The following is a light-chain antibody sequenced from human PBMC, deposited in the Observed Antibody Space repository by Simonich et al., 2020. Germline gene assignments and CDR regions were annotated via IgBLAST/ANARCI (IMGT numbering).Light chain of an antibody. CDR3: CSYAGSSTFAV. Sequence: QSALTQPASVSGSPGQSITISCTGTSSDVGSYNLVSWYQQHPGKAPKSMIYEGSKRPSGVSNRFSGSKSGNTASLTISGLQAEDEADYYCCSYAGSSTFAVFGGGTQLTVL. J-gene: IGLJ7*01. CDR2: EGS. V-gene: IGLV2-23*01. CDR1: SSDVGSYNL.